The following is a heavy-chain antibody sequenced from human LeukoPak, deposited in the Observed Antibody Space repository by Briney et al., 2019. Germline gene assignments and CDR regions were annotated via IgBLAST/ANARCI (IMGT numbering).Heavy chain of an antibody. CDR1: GGSISSYC. J-gene: IGHJ4*02. V-gene: IGHV4-59*01. Sequence: PSETLSLTCTVSGGSISSYCWSWIRQPPGKGLEWIGYIYYSGSTNYNPSLKSRVTISVDTSKNQFSLKLSSVTAADTAVYYCARARGYTTYFDYWGQGTLVTVSS. CDR2: IYYSGST. D-gene: IGHD5-24*01. CDR3: ARARGYTTYFDY.